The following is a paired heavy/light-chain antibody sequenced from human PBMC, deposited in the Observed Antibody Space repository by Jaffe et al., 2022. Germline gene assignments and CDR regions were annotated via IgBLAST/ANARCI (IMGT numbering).Light chain of an antibody. CDR1: QGISNY. Sequence: DIQLTQSPSFLSASVGDRVTITCRASQGISNYLAWYQQKPGKAPKLLIYAASTLQSGVPSRFSASGSGTEFTLTISSLQPEDFGAYYCQQLNSYPLTFGGGTKVEIK. CDR2: AAS. J-gene: IGKJ4*01. V-gene: IGKV1-9*01. CDR3: QQLNSYPLT.
Heavy chain of an antibody. CDR1: GFTFSSYA. D-gene: IGHD2-15*01. J-gene: IGHJ5*02. V-gene: IGHV3-23*01. Sequence: EVQLLESGGGLVQPGGSLRLSCAASGFTFSSYAMSWVRQAPGKGLEWVSSISNSGDTTPYADSVKGRFTISRDNSKNTLHLQMNSLRAEDTAVYYCAKCGGTCQYNRFDVWGQGTLVTVSS. CDR2: ISNSGDTT. CDR3: AKCGGTCQYNRFDV.